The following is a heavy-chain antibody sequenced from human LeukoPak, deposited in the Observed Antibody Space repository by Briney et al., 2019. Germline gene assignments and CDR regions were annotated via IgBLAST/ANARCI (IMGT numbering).Heavy chain of an antibody. Sequence: GKSLRLSCAASGFTFSGYPIRWVRQAPGKGLEWVAVISYDGSNKYYADSAKGRFTISRDNTKNTLSLQMNSLRAEDTAIYYCARDVRILGLIDYWGQGTLVTVSS. V-gene: IGHV3-30-3*01. CDR2: ISYDGSNK. D-gene: IGHD1-26*01. CDR1: GFTFSGYP. CDR3: ARDVRILGLIDY. J-gene: IGHJ4*02.